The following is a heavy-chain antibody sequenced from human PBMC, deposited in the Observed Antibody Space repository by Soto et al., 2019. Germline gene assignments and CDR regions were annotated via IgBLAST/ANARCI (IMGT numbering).Heavy chain of an antibody. CDR3: ARQPRIVVALKD. CDR2: IIPIFGTA. Sequence: QVQLVQSVAEVKKPGSSVKVSCKASGGTFSSYAISWVRQAPGQGLEWVGGIIPIFGTANYAQKFQGRVTITADESTSTAYMELSSLRSEDTAVYYCARQPRIVVALKDWGQGTLVTVSS. J-gene: IGHJ4*02. D-gene: IGHD2-2*01. V-gene: IGHV1-69*01. CDR1: GGTFSSYA.